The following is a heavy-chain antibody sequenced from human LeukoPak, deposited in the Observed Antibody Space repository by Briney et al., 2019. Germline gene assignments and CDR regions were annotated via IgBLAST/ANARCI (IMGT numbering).Heavy chain of an antibody. Sequence: GGSLRLSCAASGFTFSSYSMNWVRQAPGKGLEWVSSISSSSSYIYYADSVKGRFTISRDNAKNSLYLQMNSLRAEDTAVYYCARDANSWFGEQRLDAFDIWGQGTMVTVSS. J-gene: IGHJ3*02. CDR2: ISSSSSYI. V-gene: IGHV3-21*01. CDR1: GFTFSSYS. D-gene: IGHD3-10*01. CDR3: ARDANSWFGEQRLDAFDI.